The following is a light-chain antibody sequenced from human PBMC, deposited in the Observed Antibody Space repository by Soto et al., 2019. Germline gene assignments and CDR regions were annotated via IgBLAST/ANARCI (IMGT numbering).Light chain of an antibody. Sequence: QSVLTQPAPVSGSPGQSITISCTGTSSDVGGHNYVSWYQQHPGKAPKVMIYEVANRPAGISNRFSGSKSGTTASLTISGLQAEDEADYYCSSFTTSSTLYVFGTGTKVTVL. V-gene: IGLV2-14*01. J-gene: IGLJ1*01. CDR2: EVA. CDR1: SSDVGGHNY. CDR3: SSFTTSSTLYV.